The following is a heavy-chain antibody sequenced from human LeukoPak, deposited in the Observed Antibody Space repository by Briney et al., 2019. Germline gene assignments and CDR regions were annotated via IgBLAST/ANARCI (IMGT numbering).Heavy chain of an antibody. CDR2: ISGSGGST. CDR3: AKDFSSGRWLPPNAFGI. CDR1: GFTFSSYA. J-gene: IGHJ3*02. Sequence: GGSLRLSCAASGFTFSSYAMSWVRQAPGKGLEWVSAISGSGGSTYYADSVKGRFTISRDNSKNTLYLQMNSLRAEDTAVYYCAKDFSSGRWLPPNAFGIWGQGTMVTVSS. D-gene: IGHD5-24*01. V-gene: IGHV3-23*01.